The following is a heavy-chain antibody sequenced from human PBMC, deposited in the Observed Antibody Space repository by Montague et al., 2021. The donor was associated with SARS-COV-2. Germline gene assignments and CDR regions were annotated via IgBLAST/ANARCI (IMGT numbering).Heavy chain of an antibody. D-gene: IGHD3-3*01. CDR1: GGSISSSSYY. CDR3: ASLTRITVFGLVMHFDY. V-gene: IGHV4-39*01. Sequence: SETLSLTCTVSGGSISSSSYYWGWIRQPPGKGLEWIGSIYYSGSTYYNPSLKSRVTISVDTSKNQFSLKLSSVTAADTAVYYCASLTRITVFGLVMHFDYWGQGTLVTVSS. J-gene: IGHJ4*02. CDR2: IYYSGST.